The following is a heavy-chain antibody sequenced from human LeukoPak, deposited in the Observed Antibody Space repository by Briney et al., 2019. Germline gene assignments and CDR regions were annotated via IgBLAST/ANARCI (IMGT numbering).Heavy chain of an antibody. CDR3: ARDPVAVAGPHPFDY. CDR2: ISSSSSYI. Sequence: GGSLRLSCAASGYTFSSYSMNWVRQAPGKGLEWVSSISSSSSYIYYADSVKGRFTISRDNAKNSLYLQMNSLRAEDTAAYYCARDPVAVAGPHPFDYWGQGTLVTVSS. CDR1: GYTFSSYS. V-gene: IGHV3-21*01. D-gene: IGHD6-19*01. J-gene: IGHJ4*02.